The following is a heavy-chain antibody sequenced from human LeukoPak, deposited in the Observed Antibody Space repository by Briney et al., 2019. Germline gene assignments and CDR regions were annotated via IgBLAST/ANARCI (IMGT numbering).Heavy chain of an antibody. CDR1: GFTFSSYW. D-gene: IGHD3-22*01. J-gene: IGHJ4*02. CDR3: ARDPAYYYGSSGHFDY. Sequence: PGGSLRLSCAASGFTFSSYWMSWVRQAPGKGLEWVANIKQDGSEKYYVDSVKGRFTISRDNAKNSLYLQMNSLRAEDTAVYYCARDPAYYYGSSGHFDYWGQGTLVTVSS. CDR2: IKQDGSEK. V-gene: IGHV3-7*01.